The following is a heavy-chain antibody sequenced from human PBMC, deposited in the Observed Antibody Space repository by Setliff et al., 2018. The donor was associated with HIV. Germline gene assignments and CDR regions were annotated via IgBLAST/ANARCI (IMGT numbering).Heavy chain of an antibody. V-gene: IGHV4-4*02. Sequence: SETLSLTCAVSGGSISSDNWWTWVRQPPGKGLEWIGEIYRSEYTNYNPSLKSRVSMSVDKSKNQFSVKLTSVTAADTAVYYCARGHCSGTNCYGVDYYGMDVWGQGTTVTVSS. CDR1: GGSISSDNW. CDR3: ARGHCSGTNCYGVDYYGMDV. D-gene: IGHD2-2*01. J-gene: IGHJ6*02. CDR2: IYRSEYT.